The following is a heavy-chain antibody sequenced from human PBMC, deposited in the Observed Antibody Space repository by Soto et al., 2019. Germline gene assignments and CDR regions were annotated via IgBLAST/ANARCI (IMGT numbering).Heavy chain of an antibody. CDR1: GSSFTNYW. CDR2: IYPGDSDT. CDR3: ARRLYCNSNRCHNFKRSNGAFDV. V-gene: IGHV5-51*01. D-gene: IGHD2-2*01. Sequence: GESLKISCQGSGSSFTNYWIGWVRQMPGKGLEWMGIIYPGDSDTRYSPSFQGQVSISVDKSITTAYLQWSSLKASDTAMYYCARRLYCNSNRCHNFKRSNGAFDVWGQGTMVTVSS. J-gene: IGHJ3*01.